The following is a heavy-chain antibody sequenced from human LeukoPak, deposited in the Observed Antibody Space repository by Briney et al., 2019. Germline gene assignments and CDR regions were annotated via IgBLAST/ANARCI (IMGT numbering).Heavy chain of an antibody. V-gene: IGHV3-49*04. CDR3: TRDHRDDWNPGYYFDY. CDR2: IKTKLYGGTT. Sequence: SLRLSCTASGFAFGDFAMNWVRQAAGKGLEWVGFIKTKLYGGTTEYAASVKGRFTISRDDSKAIAYVQMNSLKTEDTAVYYCTRDHRDDWNPGYYFDYWGQGTLVTVSS. J-gene: IGHJ4*02. CDR1: GFAFGDFA. D-gene: IGHD1-1*01.